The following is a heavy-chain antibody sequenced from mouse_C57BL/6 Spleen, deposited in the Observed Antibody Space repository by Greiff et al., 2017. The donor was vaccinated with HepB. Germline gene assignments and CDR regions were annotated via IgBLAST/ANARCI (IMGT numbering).Heavy chain of an antibody. J-gene: IGHJ4*01. D-gene: IGHD2-3*01. CDR2: IRLKSDNYAT. Sequence: EVMLVESGGGLVQPGGSMKLSCVASGFTFSNYWMNWVRQSPEKGLEWVAQIRLKSDNYATHYAESVKGRFTISRDDSKSSVYLQMNNLRAEDTGIYYCARLLRGYAMDYWGQGTSVTVSS. CDR1: GFTFSNYW. CDR3: ARLLRGYAMDY. V-gene: IGHV6-3*01.